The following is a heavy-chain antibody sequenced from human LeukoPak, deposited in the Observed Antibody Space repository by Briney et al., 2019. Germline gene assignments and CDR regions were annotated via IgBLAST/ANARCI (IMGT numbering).Heavy chain of an antibody. V-gene: IGHV3-9*01. CDR1: GITFDEYA. D-gene: IGHD6-19*01. CDR3: AMESRIAVAANDY. Sequence: GRSLRLSCAASGITFDEYAMNWVRQAPGKGLEWVSNINWNTGVIVYADSVKGRFTVSRDNAKTSLYLQMNSLRVEDTALYYCAMESRIAVAANDYWGQGTLVTVSS. J-gene: IGHJ4*02. CDR2: INWNTGVI.